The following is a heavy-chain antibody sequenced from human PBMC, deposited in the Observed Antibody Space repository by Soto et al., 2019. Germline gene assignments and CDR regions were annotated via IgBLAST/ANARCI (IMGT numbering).Heavy chain of an antibody. V-gene: IGHV4-34*01. D-gene: IGHD3-3*01. Sequence: PSETLSLTCAVYGGSFSGYYWSWVRQPPGKGLEWIGEINHSGSTNYNPSLKSRVTMSVDTSKNQFSLKLSSVTAADTAVYYCARVFGVARSPFDYWGQGTLVTVSS. CDR2: INHSGST. CDR3: ARVFGVARSPFDY. J-gene: IGHJ4*02. CDR1: GGSFSGYY.